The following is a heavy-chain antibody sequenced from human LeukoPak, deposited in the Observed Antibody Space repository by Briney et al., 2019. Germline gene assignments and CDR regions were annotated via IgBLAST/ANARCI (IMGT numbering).Heavy chain of an antibody. Sequence: GGSLRLSCAASGFTFSSHWMSWVRQAPGKGLEWVANIKQDGSARSCVDSVKGRFTISRDSAKNSLYLQMNSLRAEDTAVYYCARVGYSSGWYDGYYFDYWGQGTLVTVSS. CDR2: IKQDGSAR. D-gene: IGHD6-19*01. CDR1: GFTFSSHW. V-gene: IGHV3-7*01. J-gene: IGHJ4*02. CDR3: ARVGYSSGWYDGYYFDY.